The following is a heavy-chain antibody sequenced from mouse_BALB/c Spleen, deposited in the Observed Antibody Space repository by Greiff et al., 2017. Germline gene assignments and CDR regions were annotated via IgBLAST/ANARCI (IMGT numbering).Heavy chain of an antibody. V-gene: IGHV1-69*02. J-gene: IGHJ1*01. CDR3: ARGGYGNPYFDV. CDR1: GYTFTSYW. Sequence: QVQLQQSGDDLVKPGASVKLSCKASGYTFTSYWINWIKQRPGQGLEWIGMIDPSNSETRLNQKFKDKATLNVDKSSNTAYMQLSSLTSEDSAVYYCARGGYGNPYFDVWGAGTTVTVSS. D-gene: IGHD2-10*02. CDR2: IDPSNSET.